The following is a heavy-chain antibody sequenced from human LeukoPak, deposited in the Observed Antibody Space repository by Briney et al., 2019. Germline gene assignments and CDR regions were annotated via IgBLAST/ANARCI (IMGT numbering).Heavy chain of an antibody. CDR1: GFTFDDYA. D-gene: IGHD3-22*01. J-gene: IGHJ3*02. CDR2: ISWNSGSI. Sequence: GGSLRLSCAAPGFTFDDYAMHWVRQAPGKGLEWASGISWNSGSIGYADSVKGRFTISRDNAKNSLYLQMNSLRAEDTALYYCAKDSSGYYKAFDIWGQGTMVTVSS. CDR3: AKDSSGYYKAFDI. V-gene: IGHV3-9*01.